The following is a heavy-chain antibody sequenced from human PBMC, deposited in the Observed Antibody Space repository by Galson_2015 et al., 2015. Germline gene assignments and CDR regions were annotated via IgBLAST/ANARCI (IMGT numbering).Heavy chain of an antibody. CDR1: GGSISSSNW. J-gene: IGHJ4*02. D-gene: IGHD3-10*01. CDR2: IYHSGST. CDR3: ARGFSLRITMVQGVIWDY. Sequence: LSLTCAVSGGSISSSNWWSWVRQPPWKGLEWIGEIYHSGSTNYNPSLKSRVSISVDKSKNQFSLKLSSVTAADTAVYYCARGFSLRITMVQGVIWDYWGQGTLVTVSS. V-gene: IGHV4-4*02.